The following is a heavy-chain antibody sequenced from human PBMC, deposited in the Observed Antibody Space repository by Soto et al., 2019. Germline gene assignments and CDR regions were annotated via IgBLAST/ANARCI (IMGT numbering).Heavy chain of an antibody. CDR3: ARAGRYCSGGSCYGSGRFDP. V-gene: IGHV4-59*08. D-gene: IGHD2-15*01. CDR1: GGSISNYY. Sequence: SETLSLTCTVSGGSISNYYWSWIRQPPGKGLEWIGYFYYTGITNYNPSLKSRISMSVDTSKNQFSLKLSSVNAADTAVYYCARAGRYCSGGSCYGSGRFDPWGQGTLVTVSS. CDR2: FYYTGIT. J-gene: IGHJ5*02.